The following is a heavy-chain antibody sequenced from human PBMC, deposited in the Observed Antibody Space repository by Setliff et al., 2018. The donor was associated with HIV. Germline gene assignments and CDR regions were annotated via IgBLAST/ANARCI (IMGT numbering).Heavy chain of an antibody. CDR2: IYTGGST. Sequence: PGGSLRLSCAVSGFDVSNNFMTWVRQSPGKGLEWVSLIYTGGSTYYADSVKGRFSISRDSSTNTLYLQLSSLRADDTGVYYCAKGSGFYDYWGQGTRVTVSS. J-gene: IGHJ4*02. CDR3: AKGSGFYDY. D-gene: IGHD3-22*01. V-gene: IGHV3-53*01. CDR1: GFDVSNNF.